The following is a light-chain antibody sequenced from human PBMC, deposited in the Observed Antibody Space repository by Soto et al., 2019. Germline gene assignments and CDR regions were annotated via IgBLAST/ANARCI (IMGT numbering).Light chain of an antibody. CDR1: QSISTH. V-gene: IGKV3-11*01. CDR2: DAS. J-gene: IGKJ4*01. Sequence: ENVLTQYPATLSLSPGDRATLSCTTSQSISTHLAWYQQRPGQSHRLLLYDASKRATGIPARFSGSGAGTDFTLTISSLEPEDFSVYDCQPRYSWPPRLPFGGGTKVEI. CDR3: QPRYSWPPRLP.